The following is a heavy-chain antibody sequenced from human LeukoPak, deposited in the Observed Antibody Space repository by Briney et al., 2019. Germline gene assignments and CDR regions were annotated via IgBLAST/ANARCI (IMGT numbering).Heavy chain of an antibody. J-gene: IGHJ4*02. CDR3: ARVSDSSGYYYYFDY. CDR1: GFTFDDYA. V-gene: IGHV3-20*04. CDR2: IKWNGGGT. Sequence: GGSLRLSCAASGFTFDDYAMSWVRQAPGKGLEWVSGIKWNGGGTGYADSVKGRFTISRDNAKNSLYLQMNSLRAEDTALYYCARVSDSSGYYYYFDYWGLGTLVTVSS. D-gene: IGHD3-22*01.